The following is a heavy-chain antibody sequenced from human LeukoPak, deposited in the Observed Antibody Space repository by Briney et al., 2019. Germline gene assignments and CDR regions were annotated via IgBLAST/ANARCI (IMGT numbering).Heavy chain of an antibody. CDR1: GGSISSSSYY. CDR2: IYYSGST. V-gene: IGHV4-39*07. Sequence: SETLSLTCTVSGGSISSSSYYWGWIRQPPGKGLEWIGSIYYSGSTYYNPSLKSRVTISVDTSKNQFSLKLSSVTAADTAVYYCARGSFLTGLDCWGQGTLVTVSS. CDR3: ARGSFLTGLDC. J-gene: IGHJ4*02. D-gene: IGHD3-9*01.